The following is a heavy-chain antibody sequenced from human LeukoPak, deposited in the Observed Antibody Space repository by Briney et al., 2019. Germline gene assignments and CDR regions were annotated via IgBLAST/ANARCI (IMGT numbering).Heavy chain of an antibody. Sequence: GGSLRLSCAASGFTFSSYSMNWVRQAPGKGLEWVSYISSSSSTIYYADSVEGRFTISRDNAKNSLYLQMNSLRDEDTAVYYCAKDRLATSPYYFDYWGQGTLVTVSS. CDR1: GFTFSSYS. D-gene: IGHD5-24*01. V-gene: IGHV3-48*02. CDR3: AKDRLATSPYYFDY. CDR2: ISSSSSTI. J-gene: IGHJ4*02.